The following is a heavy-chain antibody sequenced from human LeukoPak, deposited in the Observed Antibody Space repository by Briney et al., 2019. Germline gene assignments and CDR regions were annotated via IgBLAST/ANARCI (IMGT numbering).Heavy chain of an antibody. J-gene: IGHJ6*02. V-gene: IGHV3-30*04. D-gene: IGHD1-1*01. CDR3: ARERPNNYYYYGMDV. CDR2: ISYDGSNK. Sequence: GGSLRLSCAASGFTFSSYAMHWVRQAPGKGLEWVAVISYDGSNKYYADSVEGRFTISRDNSKNTLYLQMNSLRAEDTAVYYCARERPNNYYYYGMDVWGQGTTVTVSS. CDR1: GFTFSSYA.